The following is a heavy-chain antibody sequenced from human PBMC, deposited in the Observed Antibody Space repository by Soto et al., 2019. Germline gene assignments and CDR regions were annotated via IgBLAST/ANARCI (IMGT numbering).Heavy chain of an antibody. CDR2: IWYDGTQK. Sequence: QVQLEESGGGVVQPGRSLRLSCEASGFTFNTYSMHWVRQPPGKGLEWLAAIWYDGTQKYYADSVKGRFIISRDNSKKTQYLEMNSLRAEDTAVYYCARAGGTTVTGLWHFDSWGQGTLVTVSS. J-gene: IGHJ4*02. CDR3: ARAGGTTVTGLWHFDS. CDR1: GFTFNTYS. D-gene: IGHD4-17*01. V-gene: IGHV3-33*01.